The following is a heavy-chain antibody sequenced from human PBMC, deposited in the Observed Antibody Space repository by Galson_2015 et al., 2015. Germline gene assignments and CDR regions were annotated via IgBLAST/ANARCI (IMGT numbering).Heavy chain of an antibody. CDR2: TYYRSKWYI. D-gene: IGHD1-26*01. CDR1: GDSVSGNSVI. Sequence: CAISGDSVSGNSVIWHWIRQSPSRGLEWLGRTYYRSKWYIDYAASMNSRITINPDTSKNQFSLQLNSVTPEDTAVYYCVKAPAGTYGIFQYWGQGT. CDR3: VKAPAGTYGIFQY. J-gene: IGHJ4*02. V-gene: IGHV6-1*01.